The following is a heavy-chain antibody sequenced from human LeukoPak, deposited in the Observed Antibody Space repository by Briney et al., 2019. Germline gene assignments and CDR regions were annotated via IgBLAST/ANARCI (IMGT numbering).Heavy chain of an antibody. D-gene: IGHD6-6*01. Sequence: ASVKVSCKASGYTFTSYDINWVRQATGQGLEWMGWMNPNSGDTGYAQKFQGRVTITRNTSISTAYMELSSLRSEDTAVYYCARDLRGSSPLENWFDPWGQGTLVTVSS. J-gene: IGHJ5*02. V-gene: IGHV1-8*03. CDR3: ARDLRGSSPLENWFDP. CDR1: GYTFTSYD. CDR2: MNPNSGDT.